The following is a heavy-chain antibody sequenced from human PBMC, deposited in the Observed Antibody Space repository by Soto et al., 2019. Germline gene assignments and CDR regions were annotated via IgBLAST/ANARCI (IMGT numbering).Heavy chain of an antibody. V-gene: IGHV3-7*03. Sequence: GGSLRLSCADSGFILRNYWMSWVRQAPGMGLQWVASIKEDGSEKYYVDPVKGRFTISRENAKNSLYLQMNSLRAEDTAVYYCARSRSLDPWGHGILVPVSS. J-gene: IGHJ5*02. CDR2: IKEDGSEK. CDR1: GFILRNYW. CDR3: ARSRSLDP.